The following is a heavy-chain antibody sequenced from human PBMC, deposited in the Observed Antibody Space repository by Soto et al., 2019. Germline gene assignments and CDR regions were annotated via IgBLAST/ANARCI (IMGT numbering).Heavy chain of an antibody. CDR1: GGSFSSYH. Sequence: SETLSLTCAVYGGSFSSYHWSWIRQTPGKGLEWIGEINHLTTTNYNPSLKSRVIISLDTPKNQFSLKLSSVTAADTAVYYCARGYDTALAPIFWGQGILVTAPQ. J-gene: IGHJ4*02. CDR2: INHLTTT. CDR3: ARGYDTALAPIF. D-gene: IGHD5-18*01. V-gene: IGHV4-34*01.